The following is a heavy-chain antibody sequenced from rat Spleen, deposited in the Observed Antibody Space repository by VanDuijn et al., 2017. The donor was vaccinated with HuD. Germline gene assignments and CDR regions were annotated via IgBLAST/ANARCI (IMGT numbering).Heavy chain of an antibody. V-gene: IGHV5-7*01. J-gene: IGHJ2*01. Sequence: EVQLVESGGGLVQPGRSLKLSCAGSGFIFSDYYMAWVRQAPMKGLEWVATIIYDGSSTYYRNSGKGRFAISRDNAKSTLDLRMNSLRNEDTATYYWARLRRVSHYFDCWGQGVMVTVSS. CDR3: ARLRRVSHYFDC. CDR1: GFIFSDYY. CDR2: IIYDGSST. D-gene: IGHD1-11*01.